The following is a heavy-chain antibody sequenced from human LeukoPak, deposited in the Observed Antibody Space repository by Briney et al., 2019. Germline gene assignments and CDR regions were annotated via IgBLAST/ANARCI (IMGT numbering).Heavy chain of an antibody. V-gene: IGHV1-18*01. Sequence: ASVKVSCKDSGYTFSNYGISWVRQAPGQGLEWMGWISAYNGNTKYAQKFQGRVTLTTDTSTSTAYMELRSLRSDDTAVYYCARAFRIAVAHGAFDIWGQGTMVTVSS. D-gene: IGHD6-19*01. J-gene: IGHJ3*02. CDR1: GYTFSNYG. CDR3: ARAFRIAVAHGAFDI. CDR2: ISAYNGNT.